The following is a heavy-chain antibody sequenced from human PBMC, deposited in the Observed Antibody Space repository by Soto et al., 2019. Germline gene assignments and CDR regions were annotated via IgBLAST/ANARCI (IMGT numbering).Heavy chain of an antibody. D-gene: IGHD2-2*01. J-gene: IGHJ6*02. CDR2: ISWNSGNI. V-gene: IGHV3-9*01. CDR1: GFTFDDYA. CDR3: ARDQRYCSSTSCYDYYYYGMDV. Sequence: PGGSLRLSCAASGFTFDDYAMHWVRQVPGKGLEWVSGISWNSGNIGHADSVKGRFTISRDNAKNSLYLQMNSLRAEDTAVYYCARDQRYCSSTSCYDYYYYGMDVWGQGTTVTVSS.